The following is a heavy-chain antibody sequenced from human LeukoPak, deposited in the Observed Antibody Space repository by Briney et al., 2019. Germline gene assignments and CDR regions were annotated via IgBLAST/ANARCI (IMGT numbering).Heavy chain of an antibody. CDR2: ISSSSTYI. D-gene: IGHD1-14*01. CDR1: GFSFWTVY. V-gene: IGHV3-21*01. CDR3: VIENHGSFDS. J-gene: IGHJ4*02. Sequence: GGSLSLFHAVCGFSFWTVYVNWVRQAPGKGLEWVSCISSSSTYIYYADSVRGRFAISRDNAKNSLYLQMNSLRADDTAVYYCVIENHGSFDSWGPGSLVTVSS.